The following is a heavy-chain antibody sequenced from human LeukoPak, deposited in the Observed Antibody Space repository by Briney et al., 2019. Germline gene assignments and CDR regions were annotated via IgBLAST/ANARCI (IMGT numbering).Heavy chain of an antibody. J-gene: IGHJ5*02. Sequence: ASVKVSCKASGYTFTSYDINWVRQATGRGLEWMGWMNPNSGNTGYAQKFQGRVTMTRNTSISTAYMELSSLRSEDTAVYYCASLDTAKQPLANHWGQGTLVTVSS. V-gene: IGHV1-8*01. D-gene: IGHD5-18*01. CDR2: MNPNSGNT. CDR3: ASLDTAKQPLANH. CDR1: GYTFTSYD.